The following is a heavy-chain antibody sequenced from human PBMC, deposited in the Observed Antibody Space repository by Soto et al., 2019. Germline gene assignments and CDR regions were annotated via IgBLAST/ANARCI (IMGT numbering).Heavy chain of an antibody. D-gene: IGHD3-3*01. V-gene: IGHV3-7*03. J-gene: IGHJ6*02. CDR2: VKQDGSEK. Sequence: VSLRLSCAASGFTFSSYWMSWVRQAPGKGLERVANVKQDGSEKYYVDSVKGRFTISRDNAKNSLYLQMNSLRAEDTAVYYCARVLFGTEHYDFWSGYYTDYYYGMDVWGQGTTVTVSS. CDR3: ARVLFGTEHYDFWSGYYTDYYYGMDV. CDR1: GFTFSSYW.